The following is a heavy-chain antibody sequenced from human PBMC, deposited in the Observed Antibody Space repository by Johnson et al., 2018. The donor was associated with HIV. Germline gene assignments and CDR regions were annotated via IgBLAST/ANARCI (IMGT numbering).Heavy chain of an antibody. CDR3: ATPTGSDAFDV. J-gene: IGHJ3*01. CDR1: GFTFSTYG. Sequence: VESGGGVVQPGGSLGLSCVASGFTFSTYGMHWVRQAPGKGLEWGSFIRYDGTNKYYADSVKGRFTISRDNSENTLFLHMNTLRVEDTAVYYCATPTGSDAFDVWGQGTLVTVSS. D-gene: IGHD1-1*01. CDR2: IRYDGTNK. V-gene: IGHV3-30*02.